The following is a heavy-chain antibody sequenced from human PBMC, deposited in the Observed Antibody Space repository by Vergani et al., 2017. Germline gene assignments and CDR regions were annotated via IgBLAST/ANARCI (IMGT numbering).Heavy chain of an antibody. CDR3: ARARCIETCYMSNWLDS. D-gene: IGHD3-9*01. V-gene: IGHV3-74*01. CDR2: IKSDGSIT. CDR1: GFSFNSYW. J-gene: IGHJ5*01. Sequence: DVHLAESGGGFFQPGGSLRLSCSASGFSFNSYWMHWVRQVPGKGLLFDSRIKSDGSITGYADSVKGRFTISRDNAQNTLYLQMNSLRVEDTGFYYCARARCIETCYMSNWLDSWGQGTLVTVSS.